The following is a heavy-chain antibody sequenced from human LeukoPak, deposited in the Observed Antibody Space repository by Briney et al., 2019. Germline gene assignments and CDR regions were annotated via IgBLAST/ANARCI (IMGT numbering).Heavy chain of an antibody. CDR2: IYYSGNT. V-gene: IGHV4-39*07. J-gene: IGHJ5*02. CDR3: ARGHIVVVTAAGLNWFDP. CDR1: GASISSSAYY. Sequence: SETLSLTCIISGASISSSAYYWGWIRQPPGKGLEWIGTIYYSGNTYYNPSLQSRVTISVDTSKNQFSLKLSSVTAADTAVYYCARGHIVVVTAAGLNWFDPWGQGTLVTVSS. D-gene: IGHD2-21*02.